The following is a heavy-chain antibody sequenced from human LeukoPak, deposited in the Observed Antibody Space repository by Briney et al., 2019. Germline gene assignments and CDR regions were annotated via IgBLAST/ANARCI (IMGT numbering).Heavy chain of an antibody. V-gene: IGHV1-69*13. CDR2: IIPIFGTA. D-gene: IGHD6-19*01. J-gene: IGHJ6*03. Sequence: ASVKVSCKASGGTFSSYAISWVRQAPGQGREWMGGIIPIFGTANYAQKFQGRVTITADESTSTAYMELSSLRSEDTAVYYCARGGTPGYSSGWYQADYYYYYYMDVWGKGTTVTISS. CDR1: GGTFSSYA. CDR3: ARGGTPGYSSGWYQADYYYYYYMDV.